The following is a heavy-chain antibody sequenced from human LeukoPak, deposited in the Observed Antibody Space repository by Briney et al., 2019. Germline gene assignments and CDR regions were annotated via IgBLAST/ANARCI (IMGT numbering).Heavy chain of an antibody. CDR2: INHSGST. J-gene: IGHJ6*03. Sequence: PSETLSLTCAVYGGSFSGYYWSWIRQPPGEGLEWIGEINHSGSTNYNPSLKSRVTISVDTPKNQFSLKLSSVTAADTAVYYCARGALDIVVVVAATRPYYYYYMDVWGKGTTVTVSS. V-gene: IGHV4-34*01. CDR1: GGSFSGYY. CDR3: ARGALDIVVVVAATRPYYYYYMDV. D-gene: IGHD2-15*01.